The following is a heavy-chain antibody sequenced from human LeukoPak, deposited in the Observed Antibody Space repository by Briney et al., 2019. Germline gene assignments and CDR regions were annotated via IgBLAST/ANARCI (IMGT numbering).Heavy chain of an antibody. J-gene: IGHJ4*02. CDR2: INPNSGGT. CDR3: ARARRQDPPFDY. V-gene: IGHV1-2*02. Sequence: ASVKVSCKASGYTFTGYYMHWVRQAPGQGLEWMGWINPNSGGTSYAQKFQGRVTMTRDTSISTAYMELSRLRSDDTAVYYCARARRQDPPFDYWGQGTLVTVSS. CDR1: GYTFTGYY.